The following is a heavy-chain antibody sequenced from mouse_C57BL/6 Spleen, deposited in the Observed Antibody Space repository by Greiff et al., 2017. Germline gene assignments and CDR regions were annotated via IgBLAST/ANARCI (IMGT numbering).Heavy chain of an antibody. Sequence: VQLQQSGPELVKPGASVKISCKASGYAFSSSWMNWVKQRPGKGLEWIGRIYPGDGDTNYNGKFKGKATLTADKSSSTAYMQLSSLTSEDSAVYFCAYSGAWFAYWGQGTLVTVSA. CDR2: IYPGDGDT. V-gene: IGHV1-82*01. CDR3: AYSGAWFAY. D-gene: IGHD3-1*01. J-gene: IGHJ3*01. CDR1: GYAFSSSW.